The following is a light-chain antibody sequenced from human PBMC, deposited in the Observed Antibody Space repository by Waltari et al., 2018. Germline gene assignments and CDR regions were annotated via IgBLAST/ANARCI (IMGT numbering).Light chain of an antibody. Sequence: EIVLTQSPATLSLSPGETATLSCRASQHINMNLAWYQHKPGQAPRLLFYGASTRESGVPARFSGSGSGTEFTLTISSLQSEAFGVYYCQQYNDWPPWTFGQGTKVEV. CDR2: GAS. J-gene: IGKJ1*01. CDR3: QQYNDWPPWT. CDR1: QHINMN. V-gene: IGKV3-15*01.